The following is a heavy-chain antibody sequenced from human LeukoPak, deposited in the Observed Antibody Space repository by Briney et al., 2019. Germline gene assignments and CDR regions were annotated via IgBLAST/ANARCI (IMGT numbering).Heavy chain of an antibody. CDR2: INPNSGGT. CDR1: GYTFTVYY. CDR3: AREGLGYCSGGSCSDAYYYGMDV. V-gene: IGHV1-2*02. Sequence: ASVTVSFTASGYTFTVYYMHWVRQAPGQGLEWMGWINPNSGGTNYAQEFQGRVTMTRDTSISTAYMELSRLRSDDTAVYYCAREGLGYCSGGSCSDAYYYGMDVWGQGTTVTVSS. D-gene: IGHD2-15*01. J-gene: IGHJ6*02.